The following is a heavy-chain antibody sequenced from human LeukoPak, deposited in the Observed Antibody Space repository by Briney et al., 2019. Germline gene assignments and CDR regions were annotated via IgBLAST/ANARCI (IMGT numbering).Heavy chain of an antibody. CDR2: INHSGST. D-gene: IGHD3-10*01. V-gene: IGHV4-34*01. CDR1: GGSFSGYY. Sequence: SETLSLTCAVYGGSFSGYYWSWIRQPPGKGLEWIGEINHSGSTNYNPSLKSRVTISVDTSKNQFSLKLSFVTAADTAVYYCARGRGYFDYWGQGTLVTVSS. CDR3: ARGRGYFDY. J-gene: IGHJ4*02.